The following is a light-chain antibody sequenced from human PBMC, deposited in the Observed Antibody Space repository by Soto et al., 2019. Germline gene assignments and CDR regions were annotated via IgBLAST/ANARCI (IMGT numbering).Light chain of an antibody. CDR1: QSVSSN. CDR2: AAS. CDR3: QQYDNWPRT. J-gene: IGKJ1*01. Sequence: EIVMTQSPATLSVSPGERATLSCRASQSVSSNLAWYQQKPGQAPRLLIYAASTRAAGIPARFSGSGSGTEFTLTISSLQSGDFEVYYCQQYDNWPRTFGQGTKVEIK. V-gene: IGKV3-15*01.